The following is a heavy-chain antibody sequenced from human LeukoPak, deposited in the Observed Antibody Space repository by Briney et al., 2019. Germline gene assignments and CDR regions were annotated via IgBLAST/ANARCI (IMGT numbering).Heavy chain of an antibody. CDR1: GYTFTGYF. CDR3: ARVSSIAVAGREAFDI. D-gene: IGHD6-19*01. CDR2: INPNSGGT. J-gene: IGHJ3*02. V-gene: IGHV1-2*02. Sequence: GASVKVSCKASGYTFTGYFMHWVRQAPGQGLEWMGWINPNSGGTNYAQKFQGRVTMTRDTSISTAYMELSRPRSDDTAVYYCARVSSIAVAGREAFDIWGQGTMVTVSS.